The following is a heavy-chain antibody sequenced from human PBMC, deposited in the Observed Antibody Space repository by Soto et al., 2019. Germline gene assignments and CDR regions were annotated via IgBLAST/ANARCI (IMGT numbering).Heavy chain of an antibody. CDR2: MNPNSGNT. CDR3: ARMATSGTLNWFDP. Sequence: ASVKVSCKASGYTFGNNDISWVRQATGQGLEWMGWMNPNSGNTGYAQKFQGRVSMTRNASITTAYLELSSLRSDDTAIYYCARMATSGTLNWFDPWGQGTLVTVSS. V-gene: IGHV1-8*01. J-gene: IGHJ5*02. CDR1: GYTFGNND.